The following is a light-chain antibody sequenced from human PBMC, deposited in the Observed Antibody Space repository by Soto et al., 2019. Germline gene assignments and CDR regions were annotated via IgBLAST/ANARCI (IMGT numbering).Light chain of an antibody. CDR2: DAF. CDR3: QQSENLPQT. J-gene: IGKJ2*01. CDR1: QDISDY. Sequence: DIQMTQSPSSLSVSVGDRVTITCQASQDISDYIKWYQQKPGKAPRLLIFDAFNLIPGIPSRFSGSGSGTDFTFTISSLQPEDIATYYCQQSENLPQTFGKGTNLEL. V-gene: IGKV1-33*01.